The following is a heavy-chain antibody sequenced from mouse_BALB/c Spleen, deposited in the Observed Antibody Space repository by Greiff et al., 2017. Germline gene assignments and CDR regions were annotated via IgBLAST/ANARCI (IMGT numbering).Heavy chain of an antibody. V-gene: IGHV3-8*02. CDR2: ISYSGST. CDR1: GDSITSGY. J-gene: IGHJ3*01. D-gene: IGHD2-12*01. Sequence: EVQLQQSGPSLVKPSQTLSLTCSVTGDSITSGYWNWIRKFPGNKLEYMGYISYSGSTYYNPSLKSRISITRDTSKNQYYLQLNSVTTEDTATYYCARLAALRAWFAYWGQGTLVTVSA. CDR3: ARLAALRAWFAY.